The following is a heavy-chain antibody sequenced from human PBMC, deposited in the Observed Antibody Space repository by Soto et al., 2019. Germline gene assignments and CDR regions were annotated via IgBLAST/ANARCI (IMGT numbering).Heavy chain of an antibody. D-gene: IGHD3-22*01. CDR1: GYSFTSYG. V-gene: IGHV5-51*01. CDR2: IYPGDSDT. Sequence: VESLRISCKVSGYSFTSYGIVWVLQMPGKGLEWMGIIYPGDSDTRYSPSFQGQVTISADKSISTAYLQWSSLKASDTAMYYCARLGYYYDSSGLFDYWGQGTMVTVSS. J-gene: IGHJ4*02. CDR3: ARLGYYYDSSGLFDY.